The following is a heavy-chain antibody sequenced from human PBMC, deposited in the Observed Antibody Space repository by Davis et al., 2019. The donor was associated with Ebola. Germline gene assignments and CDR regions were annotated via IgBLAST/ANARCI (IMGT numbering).Heavy chain of an antibody. D-gene: IGHD6-19*01. CDR2: ISSSGSTI. CDR3: ARDSSGYYYYYGMDV. CDR1: GFTFSDYY. J-gene: IGHJ6*02. Sequence: GESLKISCAASGFTFSDYYMSWIRQAPGKGLEWVSYISSSGSTIYYADSVKGRFTISRDNAKNSLYLQMNSLRAEDTAVYYCARDSSGYYYYYGMDVWGQGTTVTVSS. V-gene: IGHV3-11*01.